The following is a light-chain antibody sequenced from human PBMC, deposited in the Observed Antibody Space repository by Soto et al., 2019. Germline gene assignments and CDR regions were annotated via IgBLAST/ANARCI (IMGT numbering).Light chain of an antibody. CDR2: NVS. V-gene: IGLV2-14*03. J-gene: IGLJ1*01. CDR3: TSSTSDSLYV. Sequence: QSVLTQPASVSGSPGQSITMSCSVTSIDFGAHNYVSWYQQYPGKVPKVLIDNVSNRPSGVSNRFSGSKSGNRAYLTISGLQAEDEADYFCTSSTSDSLYVFGTGTKVTVL. CDR1: SIDFGAHNY.